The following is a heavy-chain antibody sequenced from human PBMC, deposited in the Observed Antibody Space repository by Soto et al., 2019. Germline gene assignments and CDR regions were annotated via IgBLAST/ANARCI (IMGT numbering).Heavy chain of an antibody. CDR2: IYPGDSDT. Sequence: HGESLKISCKGSGYSFTSYWIGWVRQMPGKGLEWMGIIYPGDSDTRYSPSFQGQVTISADKSISTAYLQWSSLKASDTAMYYCARLVLNHPADSSSHRGWKYYYGMDVWGQGTTVTVSS. CDR1: GYSFTSYW. J-gene: IGHJ6*02. CDR3: ARLVLNHPADSSSHRGWKYYYGMDV. V-gene: IGHV5-51*01. D-gene: IGHD6-6*01.